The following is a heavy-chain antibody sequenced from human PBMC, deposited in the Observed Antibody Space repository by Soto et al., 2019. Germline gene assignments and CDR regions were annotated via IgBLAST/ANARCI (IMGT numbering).Heavy chain of an antibody. J-gene: IGHJ6*02. D-gene: IGHD2-21*02. V-gene: IGHV4-30-4*08. Sequence: QVQLQQSGPGLVKPSQTLSLTCTVSGGSISYEYYHWTWIRQSPGKGLEWIGYIHYSGSIIYNPSFKSRVTISVDTSKNPFSLQLSSVTAADTAVYFCARADDGGDRDYYGLDVWGQGTTVTVSS. CDR2: IHYSGSI. CDR3: ARADDGGDRDYYGLDV. CDR1: GGSISYEYYH.